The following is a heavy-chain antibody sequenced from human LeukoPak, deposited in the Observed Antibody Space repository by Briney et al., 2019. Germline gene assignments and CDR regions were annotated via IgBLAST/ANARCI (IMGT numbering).Heavy chain of an antibody. CDR3: ARERDYDTYFDY. CDR2: RQPGNAS. V-gene: IGHV3-53*01. Sequence: GGSLTLSCAVSGFTANTHHMAWVCQAPGKHLEWVSVRQPGNASYYADSVTGRFTTSTDTSKNTVYLQMTDLRVEDTALYYCARERDYDTYFDYWGQGTLVIVSS. CDR1: GFTANTHH. J-gene: IGHJ4*01. D-gene: IGHD3-22*01.